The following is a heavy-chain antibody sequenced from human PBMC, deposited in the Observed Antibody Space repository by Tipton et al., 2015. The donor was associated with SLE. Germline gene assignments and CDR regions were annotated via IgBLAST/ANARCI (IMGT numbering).Heavy chain of an antibody. J-gene: IGHJ3*01. CDR2: IYDRGST. CDR3: AQTDYSSGWNHGGFDF. V-gene: IGHV4-61*01. CDR1: GGSVSSPIDY. D-gene: IGHD6-19*01. Sequence: TLSLTCTVSGGSVSSPIDYWSWIRQSPGKGLEWIGSIYDRGSTNYNPSLKSRVTISVDTSKNQFSLKLSSVTAADTAVYYCAQTDYSSGWNHGGFDFWGQGTMVTVSS.